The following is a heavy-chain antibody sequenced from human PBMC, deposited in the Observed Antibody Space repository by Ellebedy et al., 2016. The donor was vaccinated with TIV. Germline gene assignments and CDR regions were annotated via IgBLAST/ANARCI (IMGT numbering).Heavy chain of an antibody. D-gene: IGHD4-17*01. V-gene: IGHV4-39*01. Sequence: MPSETLSLTCTVSGGSISSTSFYWGWNRQPPGKGLEWIGIIYFSGINYYKPSLNSRITISVDSSTNQLPLKLTSGTAADTAAYYCARHIPTDSGDNWFDPWGQGTLVTVSS. CDR1: GGSISSTSFY. CDR3: ARHIPTDSGDNWFDP. J-gene: IGHJ5*02. CDR2: IYFSGIN.